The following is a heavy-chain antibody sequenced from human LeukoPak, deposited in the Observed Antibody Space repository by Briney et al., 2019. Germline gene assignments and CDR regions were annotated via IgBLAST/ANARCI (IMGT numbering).Heavy chain of an antibody. J-gene: IGHJ5*02. CDR1: GGSISTYY. V-gene: IGHV4-59*01. D-gene: IGHD3-10*01. CDR2: MYNSGST. Sequence: SETLSLTCTVSGGSISTYYWSWIRQPPGKGLQWIGYMYNSGSTNYNPSLKSRVTISVDTSKNQFSLKLSSVTAADTAVYYCARGGYYGLGSDFRFDPWGQGTLVTVSS. CDR3: ARGGYYGLGSDFRFDP.